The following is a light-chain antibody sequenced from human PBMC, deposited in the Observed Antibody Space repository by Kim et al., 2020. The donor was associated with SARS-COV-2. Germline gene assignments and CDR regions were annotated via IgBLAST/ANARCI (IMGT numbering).Light chain of an antibody. CDR3: QQYNNWPRT. CDR1: QSLSSN. Sequence: ETVMTQSPATLSVSPGERATLSCRASQSLSSNLGWYQQKPGQAPRLLIYGASTRATGIPARFSGSGSGTEFTLTINSLQSEDFAFYFCQQYNNWPRTFGQGTKVDIK. CDR2: GAS. V-gene: IGKV3-15*01. J-gene: IGKJ1*01.